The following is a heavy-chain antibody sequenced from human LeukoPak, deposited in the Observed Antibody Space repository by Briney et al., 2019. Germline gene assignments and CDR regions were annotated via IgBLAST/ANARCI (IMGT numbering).Heavy chain of an antibody. CDR2: ISSSSSYI. CDR3: AELGITMIGGV. Sequence: PGGSLRLSCAASGFTFSSYSMNWVRQAPGKGLQWVSSISSSSSYIYYADSVKGRFTISRDNAKNSLYLQMNSLRAEDTAVYYCAELGITMIGGVWGKGTTVTISS. CDR1: GFTFSSYS. V-gene: IGHV3-21*01. J-gene: IGHJ6*04. D-gene: IGHD3-10*02.